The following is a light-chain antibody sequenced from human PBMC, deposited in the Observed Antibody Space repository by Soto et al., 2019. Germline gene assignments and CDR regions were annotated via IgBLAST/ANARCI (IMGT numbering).Light chain of an antibody. CDR2: EVS. Sequence: QSALTQPPSVSGSPGQSVTISCTGTSSDVGSYNRVSWYQQPPGTASKLMIYEVSNRPSGVPDRFSGSKSGNTASLTISGLQAEDEADYYCNSYTSSSTYVFGTGTKVTVL. CDR1: SSDVGSYNR. CDR3: NSYTSSSTYV. V-gene: IGLV2-18*02. J-gene: IGLJ1*01.